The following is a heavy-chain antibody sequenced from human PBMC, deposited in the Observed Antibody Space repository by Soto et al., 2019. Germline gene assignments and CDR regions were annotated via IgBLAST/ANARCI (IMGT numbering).Heavy chain of an antibody. D-gene: IGHD6-6*01. CDR3: ASAYSSSSDFYYGMDV. CDR1: GGTFSSYA. Sequence: SVKVSCKASGGTFSSYAISWVRHAPGQGLEWMGGIVPISGTANYAQKFQGRVTITPDESTSTGYIELSSLRSEEKAVYYCASAYSSSSDFYYGMDVWGQGTTVTVSS. J-gene: IGHJ6*02. V-gene: IGHV1-69*13. CDR2: IVPISGTA.